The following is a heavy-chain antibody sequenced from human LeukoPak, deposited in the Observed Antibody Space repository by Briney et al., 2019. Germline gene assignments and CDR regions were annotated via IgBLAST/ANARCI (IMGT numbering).Heavy chain of an antibody. J-gene: IGHJ4*02. CDR2: ITPYNGNA. V-gene: IGHV1-18*01. D-gene: IGHD6-13*01. CDR1: GYIFTKYD. Sequence: AASVTVSCKTSGYIFTKYDISWVRQAPGQGPEWMGWITPYNGNAQSAPKFEGRVTMTTDTSASTAYLELRGLKSDDTAVYYCARETKDGVFFDYWGQGTLVIVSS. CDR3: ARETKDGVFFDY.